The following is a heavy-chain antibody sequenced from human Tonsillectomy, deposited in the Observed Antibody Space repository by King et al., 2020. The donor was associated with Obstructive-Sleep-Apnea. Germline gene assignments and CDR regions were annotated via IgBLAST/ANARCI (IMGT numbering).Heavy chain of an antibody. Sequence: VQLVESGGGLVQPGGSLRLSCAASGFTFSNYWMTWVRQPPGKGLEWVANIKQDGSEKYCVDSAKGRFTISRDNANNSLYLQMNSLRAEDTAVYYCARESYYDSGNGAFDIWGQGTMVTVSS. CDR2: IKQDGSEK. CDR1: GFTFSNYW. V-gene: IGHV3-7*03. J-gene: IGHJ3*02. CDR3: ARESYYDSGNGAFDI. D-gene: IGHD3-10*01.